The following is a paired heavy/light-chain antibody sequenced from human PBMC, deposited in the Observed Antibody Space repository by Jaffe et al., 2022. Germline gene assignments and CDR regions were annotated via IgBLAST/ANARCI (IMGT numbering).Heavy chain of an antibody. Sequence: QVQLVESGGGVVQPGGSLRLSCAASGFIFSDYGMHWVRQAPGKGLEWVAFIRYDGGNEYYADSVKGRFTISRDNSKNTLYLHMNSLRAEDTAVYYCAKPYPTGGSYSDFWGQGTLVTVSS. V-gene: IGHV3-30*02. D-gene: IGHD2-8*02. CDR3: AKPYPTGGSYSDF. CDR2: IRYDGGNE. CDR1: GFIFSDYG. J-gene: IGHJ4*02.
Light chain of an antibody. CDR2: GAS. CDR1: QSVSSN. V-gene: IGKV3-15*01. Sequence: EIVMTQSPVTLSVSPGERATLSCRASQSVSSNLAWYQQKPGQAPRLLIYGASTRATGIPARFSGSGSGTEFTLTISSLQSEDFAVYYCQQYNKWPPLTFGGGTKVEIK. CDR3: QQYNKWPPLT. J-gene: IGKJ4*01.